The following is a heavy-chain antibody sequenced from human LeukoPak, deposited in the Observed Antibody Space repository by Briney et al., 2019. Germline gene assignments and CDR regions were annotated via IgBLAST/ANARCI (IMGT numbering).Heavy chain of an antibody. CDR3: AKDRRACSSSSCYYRFDY. CDR1: EFTFSSYA. CDR2: ISDSGGST. V-gene: IGHV3-23*01. Sequence: QPGGSLRLSCAASEFTFSSYAMSWVRQAPGKGLEWVSAISDSGGSTYYADSVKSRLTVSRDNSKNTMYLQMNSLRAEDTAVYYCAKDRRACSSSSCYYRFDYWGQGTLVTVSS. J-gene: IGHJ4*02. D-gene: IGHD2-2*01.